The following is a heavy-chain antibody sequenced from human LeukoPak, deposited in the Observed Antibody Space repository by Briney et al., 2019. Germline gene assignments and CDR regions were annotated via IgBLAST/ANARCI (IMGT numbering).Heavy chain of an antibody. D-gene: IGHD3-16*01. CDR3: ARVNYDYVWGSYNY. J-gene: IGHJ4*02. V-gene: IGHV3-20*04. CDR1: GFTFDDYG. CDR2: INWNGGST. Sequence: GGSLRLSCAASGFTFDDYGMSWVRQAPGKGLEWVSGINWNGGSTGCADSVKGRFTISRDNAKNSLYLQMNSLRAEDTALYYCARVNYDYVWGSYNYWGQGTLVTVSS.